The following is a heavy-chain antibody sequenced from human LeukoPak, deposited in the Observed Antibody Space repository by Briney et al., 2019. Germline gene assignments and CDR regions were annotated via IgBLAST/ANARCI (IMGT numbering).Heavy chain of an antibody. J-gene: IGHJ4*02. V-gene: IGHV3-9*01. Sequence: GGSLRLSCAASGVTFDDYGMHWVRQAPGKGVEWVSGISWNSDIRAYADSVKGRFTISRDNAKNSLYLQMNSLRAEDTALYYCVKGSIDYWGQGTLVTVSS. CDR3: VKGSIDY. CDR1: GVTFDDYG. CDR2: ISWNSDIR.